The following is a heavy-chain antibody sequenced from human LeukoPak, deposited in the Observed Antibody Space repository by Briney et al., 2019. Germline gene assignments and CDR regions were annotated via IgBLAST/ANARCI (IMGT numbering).Heavy chain of an antibody. CDR3: AKGMGQQLVLTVDY. V-gene: IGHV3-9*01. J-gene: IGHJ4*02. CDR1: GFTFDDYA. D-gene: IGHD6-13*01. CDR2: ISWNSGSI. Sequence: GGSLRLSCAASGFTFDDYAMHWVRQAPGKGLEWVSGISWNSGSIGYADSVKGRFTLSRDKAKNSLYLQMNSLRAEDTAVYYCAKGMGQQLVLTVDYWGQGTLVTVSS.